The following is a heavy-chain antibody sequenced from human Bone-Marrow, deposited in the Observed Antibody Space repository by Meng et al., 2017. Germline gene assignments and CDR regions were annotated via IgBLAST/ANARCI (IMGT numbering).Heavy chain of an antibody. Sequence: GESLKISCAASGFTFSSYWMSWVRQAPGKGLEWVANIKQDGSEKYYVDSVKGRFTISRDNAKNSLYLQMNSLRAEDTAVYYCARASFELVDAFDIWGQGTMVTVSS. J-gene: IGHJ3*02. CDR2: IKQDGSEK. D-gene: IGHD3-16*01. CDR1: GFTFSSYW. CDR3: ARASFELVDAFDI. V-gene: IGHV3-7*01.